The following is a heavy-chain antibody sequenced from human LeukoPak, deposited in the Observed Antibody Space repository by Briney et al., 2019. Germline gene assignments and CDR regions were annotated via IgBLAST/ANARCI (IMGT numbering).Heavy chain of an antibody. Sequence: GGSLRLSCAASGFFSPHSLNWVRQAPGKGLEWLSSIRTGGYINYADSTKGRFIISRDNARDSLYLQMNSLSAEDTAIYYCAGALCSGGSCYSFNYWGQGTLVTVSS. CDR2: IRTGGYI. J-gene: IGHJ4*02. CDR1: GFFSPHS. D-gene: IGHD2-15*01. V-gene: IGHV3-21*01. CDR3: AGALCSGGSCYSFNY.